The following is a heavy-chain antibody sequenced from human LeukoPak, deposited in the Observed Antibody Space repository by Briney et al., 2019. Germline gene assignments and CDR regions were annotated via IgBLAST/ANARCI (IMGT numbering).Heavy chain of an antibody. J-gene: IGHJ5*02. CDR2: IYHSGSR. CDR3: ARVTNNWFDP. Sequence: SETLSLTCTVSGGSISSGDYYWSWLRQPPGKGLEWIGYIYHSGSRYYNPSLKSRVTISVDTSKNQFSLKVSSVTDADTAVYYCARVTNNWFDPWGQGALVTVSS. CDR1: GGSISSGDYY. V-gene: IGHV4-30-4*01.